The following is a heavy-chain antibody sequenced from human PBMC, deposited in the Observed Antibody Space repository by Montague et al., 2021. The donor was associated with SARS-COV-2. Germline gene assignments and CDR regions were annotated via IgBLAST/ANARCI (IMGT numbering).Heavy chain of an antibody. D-gene: IGHD6-13*01. Sequence: SLRLSCAASGFTVISYYMSWVRQAPGKGLEWVSTIYRGGTTYYAVSAMGRCCFSCDTTKDTPYLQMNSLRAADTAVYYCARAAAGGPFDYWGQGTLVTVSS. CDR1: GFTVISYY. CDR3: ARAAAGGPFDY. CDR2: IYRGGTT. V-gene: IGHV3-53*01. J-gene: IGHJ4*02.